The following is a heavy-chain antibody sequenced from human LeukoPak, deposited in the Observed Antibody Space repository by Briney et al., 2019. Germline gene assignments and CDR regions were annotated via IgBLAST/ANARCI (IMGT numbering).Heavy chain of an antibody. D-gene: IGHD2-21*02. J-gene: IGHJ4*02. CDR2: INLNNGAT. V-gene: IGHV1-2*02. CDR3: ARDGDSTAPDFDF. Sequence: ASVKVSCKASGFTFTAYYLYWVRQAPGQGLECVGFINLNNGATGYAQNFQGRVTMTRDTSISTAFMELSSLRSDDTAGYYCARDGDSTAPDFDFWGQGALVTVSS. CDR1: GFTFTAYY.